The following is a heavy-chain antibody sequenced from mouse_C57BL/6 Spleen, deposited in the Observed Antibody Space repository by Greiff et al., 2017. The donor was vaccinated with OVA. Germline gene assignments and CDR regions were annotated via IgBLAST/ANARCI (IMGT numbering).Heavy chain of an antibody. CDR3: ARPGITTVSFDY. CDR1: GFTFSDYG. V-gene: IGHV5-17*01. D-gene: IGHD1-1*01. CDR2: ISSGSSTI. Sequence: EVMLVESGGGLVKPGGSLKLSCAVSGFTFSDYGLHWVRQAPETGLERVAFISSGSSTIYHADPVKGRFLTSRDNAKNTLFLQMTSLRAEDTAVYYWARPGITTVSFDYWGQGTTLTVSA. J-gene: IGHJ2*01.